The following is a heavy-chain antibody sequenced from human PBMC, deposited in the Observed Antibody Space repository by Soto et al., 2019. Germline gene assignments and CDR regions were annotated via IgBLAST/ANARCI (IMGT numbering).Heavy chain of an antibody. D-gene: IGHD1-26*01. V-gene: IGHV3-30*18. CDR1: GFTFSSYG. Sequence: QVQLVESGGGVVQPGRSLRLSCAASGFTFSSYGMHWVRQAPGKGLEWVAVISYDGSNKYYADSVKGRFTISRDNSKKTLYLQMNSLRAEDTAGYYCAKDRGGSFDYWGQGTLVTVSS. J-gene: IGHJ4*02. CDR2: ISYDGSNK. CDR3: AKDRGGSFDY.